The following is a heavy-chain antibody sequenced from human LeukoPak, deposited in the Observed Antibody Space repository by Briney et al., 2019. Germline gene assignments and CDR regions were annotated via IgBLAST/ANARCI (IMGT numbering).Heavy chain of an antibody. V-gene: IGHV1-8*01. J-gene: IGHJ6*02. Sequence: GASVKVSCKASGYTFTSYDINWVRQATGQGLEWMGWMNPNSGNTGYAQKFQGRVTMTRNTSISTAYMELSSLRSEDTAVYYCAGSPVQYSSSRYPYGMDVWGQGTTVTVSS. CDR2: MNPNSGNT. D-gene: IGHD6-13*01. CDR1: GYTFTSYD. CDR3: AGSPVQYSSSRYPYGMDV.